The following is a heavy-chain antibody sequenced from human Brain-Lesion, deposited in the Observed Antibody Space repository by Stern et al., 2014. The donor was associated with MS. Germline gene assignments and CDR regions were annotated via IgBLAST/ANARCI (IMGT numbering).Heavy chain of an antibody. D-gene: IGHD2-15*01. V-gene: IGHV4-39*01. Sequence: QMQLVQSGPGLVKPSETLSLTCTVAGGSVSSTSYAWAWIRQPPGKGLEWIGTLYYSGNTYSSPSLKSRLTISLDTSTTPFSLQLRSGTAADTAVYYCAGEEDIRYCSGGSCTGNWFDPWGQGTLVTVSS. CDR1: GGSVSSTSYA. J-gene: IGHJ5*02. CDR3: AGEEDIRYCSGGSCTGNWFDP. CDR2: LYYSGNT.